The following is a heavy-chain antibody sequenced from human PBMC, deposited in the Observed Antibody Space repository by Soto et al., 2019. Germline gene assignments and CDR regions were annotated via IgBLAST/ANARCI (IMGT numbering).Heavy chain of an antibody. J-gene: IGHJ4*02. V-gene: IGHV4-59*08. D-gene: IGHD6-19*01. CDR2: IYYSGST. CDR3: ASLGQWLVYPDY. Sequence: QVQLQESGPGLVKPSETLSLTCTVSGGSISSYYWSWIRQPPGKGLEWIGYIYYSGSTNYNPSLRSRVTISVDTSKNQFSLKLSSVTAADTAVYYCASLGQWLVYPDYWGQGTLVTVSS. CDR1: GGSISSYY.